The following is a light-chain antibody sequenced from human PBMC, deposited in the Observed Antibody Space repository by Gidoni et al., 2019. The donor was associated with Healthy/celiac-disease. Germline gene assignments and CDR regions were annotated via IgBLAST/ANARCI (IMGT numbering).Light chain of an antibody. Sequence: EIVMTQSPAPLSVSPGERATLSCRASQSVSSNLALYQQKPGQAPRPLIYGASTRATGIPARFSGSGSGTEFTLTISSLQSEDFAFYSCQHYKNWPPRITFGGGTKVEIK. V-gene: IGKV3D-15*01. CDR2: GAS. CDR3: QHYKNWPPRIT. J-gene: IGKJ4*01. CDR1: QSVSSN.